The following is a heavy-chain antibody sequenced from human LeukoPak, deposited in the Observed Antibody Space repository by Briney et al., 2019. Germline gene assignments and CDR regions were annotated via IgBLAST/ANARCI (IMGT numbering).Heavy chain of an antibody. D-gene: IGHD6-19*01. CDR1: GFIFSSYA. J-gene: IGHJ4*02. CDR3: ARDRIAVAGSFDY. V-gene: IGHV3-30-3*01. CDR2: ISYDGSNK. Sequence: GGSLRLSCAASGFIFSSYAMHWVRQAPGKGLEWVAVISYDGSNKYYADSVKGRFTISRDNSKNTLYLQMNSLRAEDTAAYYCARDRIAVAGSFDYWGQGTLVTVSS.